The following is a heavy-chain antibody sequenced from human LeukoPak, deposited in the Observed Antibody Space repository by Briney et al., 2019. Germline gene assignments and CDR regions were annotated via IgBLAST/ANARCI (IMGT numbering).Heavy chain of an antibody. D-gene: IGHD6-19*01. CDR1: GYTFTGYY. CDR3: ARVSSGWYYYYGMDV. CDR2: INPNSGGT. Sequence: ASVKVSCQASGYTFTGYYMHGVRQAPGQGLEGMGWINPNSGGTNYAQKFQGRVTMTRDTSISTAYMELSRLRSDDTAVYYCARVSSGWYYYYGMDVWGQGTTVTVSS. J-gene: IGHJ6*02. V-gene: IGHV1-2*02.